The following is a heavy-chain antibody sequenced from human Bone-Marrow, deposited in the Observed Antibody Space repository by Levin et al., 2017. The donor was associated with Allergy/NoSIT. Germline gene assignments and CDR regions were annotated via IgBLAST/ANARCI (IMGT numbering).Heavy chain of an antibody. D-gene: IGHD2-2*01. V-gene: IGHV3-7*01. J-gene: IGHJ6*02. CDR1: GFTFSDYW. CDR2: IKKDGSDK. CDR3: ARGAASASNYYYYGMDV. Sequence: HGESLKISCAVSGFTFSDYWMTWVRQAPGKGLEWVANIKKDGSDKFYADSVKGRFTISRDDAKDSLYLQMNSLRVEDTAVYYCARGAASASNYYYYGMDVWGQGTTVTVSS.